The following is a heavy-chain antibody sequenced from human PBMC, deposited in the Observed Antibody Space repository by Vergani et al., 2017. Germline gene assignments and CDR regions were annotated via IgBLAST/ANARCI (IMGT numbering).Heavy chain of an antibody. V-gene: IGHV3-48*01. D-gene: IGHD2-2*01. CDR2: ISSSSSTI. J-gene: IGHJ6*02. Sequence: EVQLVESGGGLVQPGGSLRLSCAASGFTFSSYSMNWVRQAPGKGLEWVSYISSSSSTIYYADSVKGRFTISRDNAKNSLYLQMNSLRAEDTAVYYCARYQSRLSETFGMYVWSQGTTVTVSS. CDR3: ARYQSRLSETFGMYV. CDR1: GFTFSSYS.